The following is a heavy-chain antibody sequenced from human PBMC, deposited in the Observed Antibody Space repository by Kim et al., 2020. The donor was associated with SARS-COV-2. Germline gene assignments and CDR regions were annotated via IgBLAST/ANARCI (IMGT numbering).Heavy chain of an antibody. J-gene: IGHJ4*02. CDR1: GGSFSGYY. V-gene: IGHV4-34*01. D-gene: IGHD3-22*01. CDR3: ARGLADYDSSGPTGY. CDR2: INHSGST. Sequence: SETLSLTCAVYGGSFSGYYWSWIRQPPGKGLEWIGEINHSGSTNYNPSLKSRVTISVDTSKNQFSLKLSSVTAADTAVYYCARGLADYDSSGPTGYWGQGTLVTVSS.